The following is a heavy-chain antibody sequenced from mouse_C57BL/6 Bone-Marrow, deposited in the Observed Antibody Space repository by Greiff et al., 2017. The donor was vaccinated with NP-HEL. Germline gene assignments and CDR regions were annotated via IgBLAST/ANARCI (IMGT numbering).Heavy chain of an antibody. V-gene: IGHV1-72*01. CDR2: IDPNSGGT. CDR3: ARYYYGSRGWYFDV. CDR1: GYTFTSYW. D-gene: IGHD1-1*01. J-gene: IGHJ1*03. Sequence: QVQLQLPGADLVKPGASVKLSCKASGYTFTSYWMHWVKQRPGRGLEWIGRIDPNSGGTKFNEKFKTTATLTVDKPSSTAYMQLSSLTSEDSAVYYCARYYYGSRGWYFDVWGTGTTVTVSS.